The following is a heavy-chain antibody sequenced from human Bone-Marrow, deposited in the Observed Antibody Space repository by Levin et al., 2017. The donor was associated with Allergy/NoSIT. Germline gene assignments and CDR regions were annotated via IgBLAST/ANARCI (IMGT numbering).Heavy chain of an antibody. V-gene: IGHV4-59*01. Sequence: PGGSLRLSCTVSGGSISSYYWTWIRQPPGKGLEWIGYTSYSGTTNYNPSLKSRVTMSVDTSENQFSLKLRSVTAADTAVYYCARDGSVAGFYMDVWGKGTTVTVSS. CDR1: GGSISSYY. D-gene: IGHD6-19*01. CDR3: ARDGSVAGFYMDV. CDR2: TSYSGTT. J-gene: IGHJ6*03.